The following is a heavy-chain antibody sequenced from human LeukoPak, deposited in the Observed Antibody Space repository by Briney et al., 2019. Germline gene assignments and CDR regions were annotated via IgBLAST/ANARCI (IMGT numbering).Heavy chain of an antibody. J-gene: IGHJ4*02. Sequence: PSETLSLXCTGSGGSISSSSYYWGWTRQPPGKGLEWIGRIYYSGSTYYNPSLKSRVTIPVDTSKNQFSLKLSSVTAADTAVYYCARLPHYGPFDYWGQGTLVTVSS. CDR3: ARLPHYGPFDY. CDR2: IYYSGST. V-gene: IGHV4-39*01. D-gene: IGHD3-10*01. CDR1: GGSISSSSYY.